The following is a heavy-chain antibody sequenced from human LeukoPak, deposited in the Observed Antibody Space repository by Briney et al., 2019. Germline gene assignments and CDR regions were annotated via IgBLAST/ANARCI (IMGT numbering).Heavy chain of an antibody. CDR1: GGSISSGSYY. J-gene: IGHJ5*02. V-gene: IGHV4-61*02. Sequence: SETLSLTCTVSGGSISSGSYYWSWIRQPAGKGLEWIGRIYTSGSTNYNPSLKSRVTISVDTSKNQFSLKLSSVTAADTAVYYCARGRVRGVISWGQGTLVTVSS. CDR2: IYTSGST. D-gene: IGHD3-10*01. CDR3: ARGRVRGVIS.